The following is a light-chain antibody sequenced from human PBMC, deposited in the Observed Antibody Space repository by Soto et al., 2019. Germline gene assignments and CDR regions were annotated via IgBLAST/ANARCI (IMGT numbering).Light chain of an antibody. CDR2: KAS. J-gene: IGKJ1*01. V-gene: IGKV1-5*03. CDR1: QSISNW. Sequence: DIQMTQSPSTLSASVGDRVTITCRASQSISNWLAWYQQKPGKAPKLLIYKASSLESGVPSRFSGSGSGTGFTLTISSLQPDDFGTYYCQEYNNNWTFGQGTKVDIK. CDR3: QEYNNNWT.